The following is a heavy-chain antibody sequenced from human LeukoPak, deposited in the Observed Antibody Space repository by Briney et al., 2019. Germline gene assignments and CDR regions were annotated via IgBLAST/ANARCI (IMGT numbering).Heavy chain of an antibody. CDR3: ARVSYYDSCGYKYPIEY. D-gene: IGHD3-22*01. CDR1: DYSISSGYF. J-gene: IGHJ4*02. Sequence: SETLSLTCTVADYSISSGYFWGWIRQPPGKGLDWIGSIYHSGNTYYNPSFKRRVTISVDTSKNQFSLKLSSVTAADTALYYCARVSYYDSCGYKYPIEYWGQGTLVTVSS. CDR2: IYHSGNT. V-gene: IGHV4-38-2*02.